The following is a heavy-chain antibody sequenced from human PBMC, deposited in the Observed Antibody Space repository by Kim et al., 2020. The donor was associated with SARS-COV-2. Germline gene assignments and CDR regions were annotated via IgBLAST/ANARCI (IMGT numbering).Heavy chain of an antibody. Sequence: SETLSLICTVSGGSMRNYHWSWIRQPPGKGLEWIGNIYFSGNTKYNPSLKSRVTISIDRSKQQFSLKVRSVTAADTAVYYCARLPDHWGQGTLVTVSS. CDR3: ARLPDH. CDR2: IYFSGNT. J-gene: IGHJ4*02. CDR1: GGSMRNYH. V-gene: IGHV4-59*01.